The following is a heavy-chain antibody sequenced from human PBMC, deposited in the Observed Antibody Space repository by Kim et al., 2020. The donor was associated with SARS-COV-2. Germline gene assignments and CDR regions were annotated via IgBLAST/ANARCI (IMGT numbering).Heavy chain of an antibody. V-gene: IGHV3-30*01. D-gene: IGHD3-10*01. Sequence: DSGKGRFTISRDNSKNTLYLQMNSLGAEDTAVYYCARDPAPYYYGSGYFGYWGQGTLVTVSS. J-gene: IGHJ4*02. CDR3: ARDPAPYYYGSGYFGY.